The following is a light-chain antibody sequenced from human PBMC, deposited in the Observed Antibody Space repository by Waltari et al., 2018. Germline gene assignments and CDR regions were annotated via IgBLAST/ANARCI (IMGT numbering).Light chain of an antibody. V-gene: IGLV1-40*01. Sequence: QSVLTQPPSVSGAPGQRVTISCTGSNPNLGAGYAVQWYQQLPGPAPKLPIYANTNRPSGVPDRFSGSKSGTSASLAITGLQAEDEADYYCQSYDTSLSGSRVFGGGTKLTVL. J-gene: IGLJ2*01. CDR2: ANT. CDR3: QSYDTSLSGSRV. CDR1: NPNLGAGYA.